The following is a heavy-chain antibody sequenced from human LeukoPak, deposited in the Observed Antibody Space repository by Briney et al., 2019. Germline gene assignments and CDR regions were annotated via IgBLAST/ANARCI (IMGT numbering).Heavy chain of an antibody. J-gene: IGHJ4*02. CDR1: GFTFSDYY. CDR3: ARARSGGRSSVGY. CDR2: ISSSGSTI. D-gene: IGHD2-15*01. V-gene: IGHV3-11*01. Sequence: GGSLRLSCAASGFTFSDYYMRSIRQAPGKGLEWVSYISSSGSTIYHADTVKGRFTISRDNAKNSLCLQMNSLRAEDTAVYYCARARSGGRSSVGYWGQGTLVTVSS.